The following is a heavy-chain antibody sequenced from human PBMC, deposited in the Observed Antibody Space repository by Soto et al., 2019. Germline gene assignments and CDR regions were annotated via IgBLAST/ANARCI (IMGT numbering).Heavy chain of an antibody. CDR3: ARDRAERGSGSLYYFDY. V-gene: IGHV1-69*01. CDR1: GGTFSSYA. J-gene: IGHJ4*02. D-gene: IGHD6-19*01. CDR2: IIPIFGTA. Sequence: QVQLVQSGAEVKKPGSSVKVSCKASGGTFSSYAISWVRQAPGQGLEWMGGIIPIFGTANYAQKFQGRVTITADESTSTAYMELSSLRSEDTAVYYCARDRAERGSGSLYYFDYWGQGTLVTVSS.